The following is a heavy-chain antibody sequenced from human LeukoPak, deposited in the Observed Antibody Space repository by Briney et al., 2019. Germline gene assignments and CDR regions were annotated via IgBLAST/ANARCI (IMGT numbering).Heavy chain of an antibody. V-gene: IGHV1-46*01. CDR2: INPSGGST. J-gene: IGHJ5*02. CDR1: GYTFTGYY. Sequence: GASVKVSCKASGYTFTGYYMHWVRQAPGQGLEWMGIINPSGGSTSYAQKFQGRVTMTEDTSTDTAYMELSSLRSEDTAVYYCATGGDGNIVATGVLMSGFDPWGQGTLVTVSS. D-gene: IGHD5-12*01. CDR3: ATGGDGNIVATGVLMSGFDP.